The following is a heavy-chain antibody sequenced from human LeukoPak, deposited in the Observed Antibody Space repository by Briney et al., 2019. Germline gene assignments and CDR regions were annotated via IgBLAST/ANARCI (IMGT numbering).Heavy chain of an antibody. CDR1: GGSLINYY. CDR3: ATLAITIFGVASGDY. D-gene: IGHD3-3*01. Sequence: SETLSLTCTVSGGSLINYYWSWIRQPPGKGLEWIGYIYYSGSTSYNPSLRSRVTISLDTSRNQFSLELSSVTAADTAVYYCATLAITIFGVASGDYWGQGTLVTVSS. J-gene: IGHJ4*02. V-gene: IGHV4-59*08. CDR2: IYYSGST.